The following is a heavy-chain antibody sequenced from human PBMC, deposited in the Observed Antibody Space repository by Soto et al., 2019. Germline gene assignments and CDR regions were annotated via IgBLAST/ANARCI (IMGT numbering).Heavy chain of an antibody. Sequence: SVKVSCKASGGTFSSYAISWVRQAPGQGLEWMGGIIPIFGTANYAQKFQGRVTITADESTSTAYMELSSLRSEDTAVYYCARGRYYYDSSGPVGYWGQGTLVTVSS. CDR2: IIPIFGTA. CDR3: ARGRYYYDSSGPVGY. CDR1: GGTFSSYA. V-gene: IGHV1-69*13. J-gene: IGHJ4*02. D-gene: IGHD3-22*01.